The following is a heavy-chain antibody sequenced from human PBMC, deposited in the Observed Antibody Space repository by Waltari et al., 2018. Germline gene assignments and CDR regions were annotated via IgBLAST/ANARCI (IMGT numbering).Heavy chain of an antibody. J-gene: IGHJ3*02. CDR2: INPNRGGT. V-gene: IGHV1-2*02. CDR3: ARIEAMIAARSAFDI. D-gene: IGHD3-22*01. CDR1: GYTFTGYY. Sequence: QVQLVQSGAEVKKPGASVKVSCKASGYTFTGYYMHWVRQAPGQGLEWMGWINPNRGGTNYAQKFQGRVTMTRDTSISTAYMELSRLRSDDTAVYYCARIEAMIAARSAFDIWGQGTMVTVSS.